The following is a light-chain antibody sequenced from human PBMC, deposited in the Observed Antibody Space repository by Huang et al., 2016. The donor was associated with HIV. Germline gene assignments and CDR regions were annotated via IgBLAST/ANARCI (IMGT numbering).Light chain of an antibody. V-gene: IGKV1-39*01. J-gene: IGKJ2*01. CDR1: QSISTF. CDR2: GAS. CDR3: QQSFSSPRYT. Sequence: DTQMTQSPSSLSASVGDRVTITCRASQSISTFLNWYQQKPGKAPKLLIYGASSVQSGGPSRFSGSGSGTDFTLTISSLQPEDFATYYCQQSFSSPRYTFGQGTKLEIK.